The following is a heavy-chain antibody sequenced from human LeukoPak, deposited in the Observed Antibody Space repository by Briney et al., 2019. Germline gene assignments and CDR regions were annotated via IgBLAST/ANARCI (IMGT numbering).Heavy chain of an antibody. CDR3: AKGGKGFPLGLRFDS. D-gene: IGHD2-21*01. CDR1: GGSISSYY. Sequence: PSETLSLTCTVSGGSISSYYWSWTRQPPGKGLEWIGDIYYSGSTNYNPSLKSRVTISVDTSKNQFSLKLTSLTAAGTAVYYCAKGGKGFPLGLRFDSRGQETLVSVSS. J-gene: IGHJ4*02. CDR2: IYYSGST. V-gene: IGHV4-59*01.